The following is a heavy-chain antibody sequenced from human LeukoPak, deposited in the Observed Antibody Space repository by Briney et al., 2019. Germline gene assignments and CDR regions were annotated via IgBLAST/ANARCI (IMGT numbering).Heavy chain of an antibody. D-gene: IGHD1-1*01. J-gene: IGHJ3*02. V-gene: IGHV4-39*07. CDR2: IYYSGST. CDR1: GGSISSSSYY. Sequence: LETLSLTCTVSGGSISSSSYYWGWIRQPPGKGLEWIGSIYYSGSTYYNPSLKSRVTISVDTSKHQFSLKLSSVTAADTAMYYCARDLIGRYNLFGETFDIWGQGTMVTVSS. CDR3: ARDLIGRYNLFGETFDI.